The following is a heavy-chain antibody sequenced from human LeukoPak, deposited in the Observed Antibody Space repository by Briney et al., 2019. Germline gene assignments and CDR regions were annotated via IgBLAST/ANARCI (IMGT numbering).Heavy chain of an antibody. CDR2: INTDASST. Sequence: GGSLRLSCAASGFTFGSYWMHWVRQAPGKGLVWVSHINTDASSTNYAVSVKGRFTISRDNAKNTLYLQMNSLRAEDTAVYYCAREGTRRNGMDVWGQGTTVTVSS. CDR1: GFTFGSYW. V-gene: IGHV3-74*01. CDR3: AREGTRRNGMDV. J-gene: IGHJ6*02.